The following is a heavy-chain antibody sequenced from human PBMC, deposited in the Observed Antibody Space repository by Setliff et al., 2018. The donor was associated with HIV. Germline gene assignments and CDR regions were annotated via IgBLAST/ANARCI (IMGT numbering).Heavy chain of an antibody. CDR1: GYTFTTYG. CDR2: ISIYNGDR. Sequence: ASVKVSCKASGYTFTTYGISWVRQAPGQGLEWMGWISIYNGDRNYIENFQGRVIMTTDTSTATAYMELRSLRSDDTAVYYCARGGLSGDYIFGFDYWGQGTLVTVSS. J-gene: IGHJ4*02. V-gene: IGHV1-18*01. D-gene: IGHD4-17*01. CDR3: ARGGLSGDYIFGFDY.